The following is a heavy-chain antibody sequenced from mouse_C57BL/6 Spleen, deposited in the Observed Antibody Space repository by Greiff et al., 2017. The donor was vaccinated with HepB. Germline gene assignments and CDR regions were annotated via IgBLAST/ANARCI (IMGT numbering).Heavy chain of an antibody. CDR1: GYTFTSYW. Sequence: VQLQQPGAELVRPGSSVKLSCKASGYTFTSYWMDWVKQRPGQGLEWIGNIYPSDSETHYNQKFKDKATLTVDKSSSTAYMQLSSLTSEDSAVYYCAREEGSPEGFAYWGQGTLVTVSA. J-gene: IGHJ3*01. D-gene: IGHD6-1*01. CDR2: IYPSDSET. CDR3: AREEGSPEGFAY. V-gene: IGHV1-61*01.